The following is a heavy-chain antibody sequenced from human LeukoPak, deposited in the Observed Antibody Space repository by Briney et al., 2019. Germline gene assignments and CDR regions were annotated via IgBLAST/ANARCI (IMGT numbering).Heavy chain of an antibody. CDR1: GGSISSSSYY. V-gene: IGHV4-39*07. CDR2: IAYSGST. D-gene: IGHD6-25*01. CDR3: ARADSSDYYYGMDV. Sequence: SETLSLTCTVSGGSISSSSYYWGWVRQPPGKGLEWIGTIAYSGSTYYNPSLKSRVTISLDTSKNQFSLKLSSVTAADTAVYYCARADSSDYYYGMDVWGQGTTVTVS. J-gene: IGHJ6*02.